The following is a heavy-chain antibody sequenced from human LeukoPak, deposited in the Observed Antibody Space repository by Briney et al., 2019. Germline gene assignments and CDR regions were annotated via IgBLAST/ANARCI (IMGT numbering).Heavy chain of an antibody. CDR2: IIPILGIA. V-gene: IGHV1-69*04. Sequence: SVKVSCKASGGTFSSYAISWVRQAPGQGLEWMGRIIPILGIANYAQKFQGRVTITADKSTSTAHMELSSLRSEDTAVYYCARDTAPRGAFDIWGQGTMVTVSS. J-gene: IGHJ3*02. CDR1: GGTFSSYA. CDR3: ARDTAPRGAFDI. D-gene: IGHD4-17*01.